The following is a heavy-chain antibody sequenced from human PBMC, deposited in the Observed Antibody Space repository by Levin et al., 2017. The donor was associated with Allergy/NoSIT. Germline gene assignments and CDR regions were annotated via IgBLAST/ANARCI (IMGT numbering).Heavy chain of an antibody. CDR1: GFTFSSSA. V-gene: IGHV3-23*01. D-gene: IGHD3-9*01. CDR2: ISGSGGST. CDR3: ANSPRDILTMWDFDY. J-gene: IGHJ4*02. Sequence: LSLTCAASGFTFSSSAMSWVRQAPGKGLEWVSAISGSGGSTYYADSVKGRFTISRDNSKNTLYLQMNSLRAEDTAVYYCANSPRDILTMWDFDYWGQGTLVTVSS.